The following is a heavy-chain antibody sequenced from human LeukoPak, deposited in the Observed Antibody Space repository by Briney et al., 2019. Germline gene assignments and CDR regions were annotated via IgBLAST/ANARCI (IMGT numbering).Heavy chain of an antibody. J-gene: IGHJ4*02. V-gene: IGHV3-23*01. D-gene: IGHD6-13*01. CDR3: AKSTGYSTTGRDFDS. CDR2: ISGGGATT. Sequence: GGSLRLSCAASGFTFSSYAMSWVRQAPGKGLVWVSDISGGGATTFYADSVKGRFTISRDNSKNTLYLQLSSLRAEDTAVYYCAKSTGYSTTGRDFDSWGRGTLVTVSS. CDR1: GFTFSSYA.